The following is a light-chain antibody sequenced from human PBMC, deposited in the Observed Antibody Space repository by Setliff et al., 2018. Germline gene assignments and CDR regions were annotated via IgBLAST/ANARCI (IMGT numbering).Light chain of an antibody. CDR3: SSYTTSSLRV. CDR2: DVS. J-gene: IGLJ2*01. V-gene: IGLV2-14*03. Sequence: QSALTQPASMSGSPGQSITISCTGTSSDIGAYTYVSWYQQHPGKAPKLLISDVSYRPSGVSHRFSGPKSGNTASLTISWLQAEDEADYYCSSYTTSSLRVFGGGTKVTVL. CDR1: SSDIGAYTY.